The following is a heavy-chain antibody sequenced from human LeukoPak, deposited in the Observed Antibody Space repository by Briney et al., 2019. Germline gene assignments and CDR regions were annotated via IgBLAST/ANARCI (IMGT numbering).Heavy chain of an antibody. V-gene: IGHV1-69*05. CDR2: IIPIFGTA. Sequence: SVKVSCKASGGTFSSYAISWVRQAPGQGLEWMGGIIPIFGTANYAQKFQGRVTVTTDESTSTAYMELSSLRSEDTAVYYCANSDGGSGWYRLGYVDWGQGTLVTVSS. J-gene: IGHJ4*02. CDR1: GGTFSSYA. D-gene: IGHD6-19*01. CDR3: ANSDGGSGWYRLGYVD.